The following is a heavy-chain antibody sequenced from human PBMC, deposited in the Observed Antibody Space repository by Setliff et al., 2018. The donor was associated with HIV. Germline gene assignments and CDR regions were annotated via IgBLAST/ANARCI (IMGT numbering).Heavy chain of an antibody. CDR3: VRDGIIRTTRVFDY. J-gene: IGHJ4*02. CDR2: IIPIFGTA. D-gene: IGHD3-16*02. Sequence: GASVKVSCKASGYTFSSHYIHWMRQAPGQGLEWMGGIIPIFGTANYAQKFQGRVTLTTDTSTNTAYMEVRSLTSDDTAVYYCVRDGIIRTTRVFDYWGQGTLVTVSS. V-gene: IGHV1-69*05. CDR1: GYTFSSHY.